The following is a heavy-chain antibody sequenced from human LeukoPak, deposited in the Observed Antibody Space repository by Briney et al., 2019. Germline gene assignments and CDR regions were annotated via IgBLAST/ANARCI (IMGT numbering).Heavy chain of an antibody. CDR1: GFTFSNYA. CDR3: VKTYYYDSSGWYYFDS. D-gene: IGHD3-22*01. V-gene: IGHV3-23*01. Sequence: GGSLRLSCAGSGFTFSNYAMTWVRQAPGKGLEWVSSVSGSGRNTFYPDSVEGRFTISRDNSKNTVYLQMNSLRADDTAVFYCVKTYYYDSSGWYYFDSWGQGTLVTVSS. CDR2: VSGSGRNT. J-gene: IGHJ4*02.